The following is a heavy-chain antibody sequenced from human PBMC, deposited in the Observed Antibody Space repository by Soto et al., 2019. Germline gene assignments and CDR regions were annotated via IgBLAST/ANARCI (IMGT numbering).Heavy chain of an antibody. Sequence: GGSLRLSCAASGFTFNTYVMTWVRQAPGKGLEWVSSISGSGVTTKYADSVKGRFTISRDNSKNSLYLQMNSLSADDTAVYYCARNSGYDFWSGYLYWGQGSLVTV. V-gene: IGHV3-23*01. CDR3: ARNSGYDFWSGYLY. D-gene: IGHD3-3*01. J-gene: IGHJ4*02. CDR2: ISGSGVTT. CDR1: GFTFNTYV.